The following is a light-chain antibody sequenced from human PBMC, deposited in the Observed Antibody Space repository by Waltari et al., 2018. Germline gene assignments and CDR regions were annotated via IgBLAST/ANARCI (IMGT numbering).Light chain of an antibody. CDR1: ESIGRT. J-gene: IGKJ1*01. Sequence: EIVLTQSPGTLSLSPGERATLSCRASESIGRTLAWYQQKPGQPPRLLVYDASSRATGNPGRFSGSGSGTDFSLTISRLEPEDFAVYYCQKYGTRPATFGQGTKVEIK. V-gene: IGKV3-20*01. CDR2: DAS. CDR3: QKYGTRPAT.